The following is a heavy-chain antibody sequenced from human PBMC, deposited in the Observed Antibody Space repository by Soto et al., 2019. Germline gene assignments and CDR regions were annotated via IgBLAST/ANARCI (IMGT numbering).Heavy chain of an antibody. CDR1: GGTFSSYA. V-gene: IGHV1-69*01. Sequence: QVQLVQSGAEVKKPGSSVKVSCKASGGTFSSYAISWVRQAPGQGLEWMGGIIPIFGTANYAQKFQGRVTITADESTSAAYMELSSLRSEDTAVYYCALGELAYCGGDCYPCGYWGQGTLVTVSS. D-gene: IGHD2-21*02. CDR3: ALGELAYCGGDCYPCGY. J-gene: IGHJ4*02. CDR2: IIPIFGTA.